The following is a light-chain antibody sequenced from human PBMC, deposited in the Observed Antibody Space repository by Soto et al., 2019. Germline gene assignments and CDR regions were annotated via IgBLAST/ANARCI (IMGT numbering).Light chain of an antibody. J-gene: IGKJ4*01. Sequence: EKVMTQSPATLSVSPGERATLSCRASQSVSSNLAWYQHKPGQAPRLLIYGASTGATGIPARFSGSGSGTEFTLTISSLQSEDFAVYYCQQHNNWPLTFGGGTKVEIK. CDR1: QSVSSN. CDR2: GAS. CDR3: QQHNNWPLT. V-gene: IGKV3-15*01.